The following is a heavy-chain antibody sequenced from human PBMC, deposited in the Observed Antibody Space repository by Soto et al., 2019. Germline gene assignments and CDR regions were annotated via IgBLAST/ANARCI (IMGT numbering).Heavy chain of an antibody. CDR1: GYTFTIYA. D-gene: IGHD2-2*01. J-gene: IGHJ3*02. CDR3: FTDQPDNDAFEI. Sequence: QVQLVQSGAGVKKPGASVKVSCKASGYTFTIYAMHWVRQAPGQRLEWMGWINAGNGNTKYSQKFQGRVTITRDTTASTAYMELSSMRSEDTAVYYCFTDQPDNDAFEIWGQGTIVTVSS. V-gene: IGHV1-3*01. CDR2: INAGNGNT.